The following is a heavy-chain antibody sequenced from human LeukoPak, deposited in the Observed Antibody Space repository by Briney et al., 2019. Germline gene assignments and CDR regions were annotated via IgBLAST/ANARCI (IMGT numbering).Heavy chain of an antibody. CDR3: TTFPGAVAPEGNY. Sequence: GGSLRLSCAASGVTFSGAAIHWVRQASGKGLEWVGRIRTKPNNYATAYAASVQGRFTISRDDSKKTAYLQMSSLRTEDTALYYCTTFPGAVAPEGNYWGQGTLVSVSS. D-gene: IGHD2-15*01. CDR1: GVTFSGAA. J-gene: IGHJ4*02. CDR2: IRTKPNNYAT. V-gene: IGHV3-73*01.